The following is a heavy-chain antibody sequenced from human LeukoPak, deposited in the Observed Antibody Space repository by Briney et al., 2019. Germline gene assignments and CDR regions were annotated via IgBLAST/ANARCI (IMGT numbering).Heavy chain of an antibody. CDR2: IWYDGSNR. CDR3: AREIPGTPFFRHYGMDV. CDR1: GFTFSSCG. V-gene: IGHV3-33*01. Sequence: PGGSLRLSCAASGFTFSSCGMHWVRQAPGKGLEWVAVIWYDGSNRYYADSVKGRFTISRDNSKNTLYLQMNSLRAEDTAVYYCAREIPGTPFFRHYGMDVWGKGTTVTVSS. D-gene: IGHD2-21*01. J-gene: IGHJ6*04.